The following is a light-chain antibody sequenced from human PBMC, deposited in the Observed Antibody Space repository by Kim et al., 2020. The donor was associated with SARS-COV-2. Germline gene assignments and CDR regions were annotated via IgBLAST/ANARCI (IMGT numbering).Light chain of an antibody. V-gene: IGLV3-21*04. J-gene: IGLJ3*02. CDR1: NIGSKS. CDR2: YDS. Sequence: GKTARITCGGNNIGSKSLHWYQQKPGQAPVLVIYYDSDRPSGIPERFSGSNSGNTATLTISRVEAGDEADYYCQVWDSSSDPLNWVFGGGTKLTVL. CDR3: QVWDSSSDPLNWV.